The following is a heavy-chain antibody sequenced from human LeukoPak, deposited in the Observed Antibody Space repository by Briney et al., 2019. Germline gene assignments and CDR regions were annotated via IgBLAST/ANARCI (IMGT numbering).Heavy chain of an antibody. D-gene: IGHD3-16*02. CDR2: IKQDGSEK. V-gene: IGHV3-7*01. CDR3: ARDRAPYDYVWGSYRYDAFDI. J-gene: IGHJ3*02. CDR1: GFTFNNYV. Sequence: GGSLRLSCAASGFTFNNYVMSWVRQAPGKGLEWVANIKQDGSEKYYVDSVKGRFTISRDNAKNSLYLQMNSLRAEDTAVYYCARDRAPYDYVWGSYRYDAFDIWGQGTMVTVSS.